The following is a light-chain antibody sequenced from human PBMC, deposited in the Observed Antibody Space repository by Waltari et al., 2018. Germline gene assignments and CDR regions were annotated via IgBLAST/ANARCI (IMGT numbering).Light chain of an antibody. CDR2: GVS. V-gene: IGKV3D-15*01. J-gene: IGKJ2*01. CDR1: QSVNRN. CDR3: QQSIQWPYT. Sequence: DIAMTQSPATLSLSPGERATLSCRASQSVNRNLAWYQQKPGQPPRLLIYGVSSRATGIPDRLTGSGSGMEFTLTISSLEPEDVGIYHCQQSIQWPYTFGQGTKVEIK.